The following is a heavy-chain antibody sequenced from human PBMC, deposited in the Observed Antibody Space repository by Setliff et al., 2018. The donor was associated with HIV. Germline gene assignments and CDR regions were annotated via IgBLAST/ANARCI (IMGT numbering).Heavy chain of an antibody. D-gene: IGHD6-13*01. V-gene: IGHV3-20*04. CDR2: INWSGVST. Sequence: GGSLRLSCVASGFRFDDYGMSWVRQAPGKGLEWVSGINWSGVSTGYTDSVKGRFTISRDNGKNSLYLQMNSLRAEDTAVYYCARKDSSSFDYWGQGTLVTVSS. CDR3: ARKDSSSFDY. J-gene: IGHJ4*02. CDR1: GFRFDDYG.